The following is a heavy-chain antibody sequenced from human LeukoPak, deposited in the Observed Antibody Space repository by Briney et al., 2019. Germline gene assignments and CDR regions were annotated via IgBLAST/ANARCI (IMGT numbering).Heavy chain of an antibody. D-gene: IGHD2-2*01. Sequence: GGSLRLSCAASGFTFDDYVMHWVRQAPGKGLEWVSLISGGISSTYYADSVKGRFTVSRDNSKNSLYPQTKSLRTEDTALYYCAKGAGVPAAISNYYGMDVWGQGTTVTVSS. V-gene: IGHV3-43*02. CDR1: GFTFDDYV. J-gene: IGHJ6*02. CDR2: ISGGISST. CDR3: AKGAGVPAAISNYYGMDV.